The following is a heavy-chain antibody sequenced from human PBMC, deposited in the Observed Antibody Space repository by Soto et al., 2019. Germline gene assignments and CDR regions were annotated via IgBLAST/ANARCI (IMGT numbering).Heavy chain of an antibody. Sequence: GGSLRLSCAASGFTFSSYGMSWVRQAPGKGLEWVSSISSSGDSTYYADSVKGRFTISRDNSKNTLYLQMNSLRAEDTAVYYCAKVSSGWYDSFDYWGQGTLVTVSS. J-gene: IGHJ4*02. CDR3: AKVSSGWYDSFDY. D-gene: IGHD6-19*01. V-gene: IGHV3-23*01. CDR2: ISSSGDST. CDR1: GFTFSSYG.